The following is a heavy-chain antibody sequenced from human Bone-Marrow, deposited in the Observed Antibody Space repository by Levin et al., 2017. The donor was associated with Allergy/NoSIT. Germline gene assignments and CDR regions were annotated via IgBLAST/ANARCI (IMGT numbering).Heavy chain of an antibody. J-gene: IGHJ4*02. CDR3: ATSNDIVSGYQYYFDY. Sequence: QPGGSLRLSCAAAGFTFSVYSMNWVRQAPGKGLEWLSYIHSSSNTIYYAESVKGRFTISRDNAKNSLYLQLNSLRAEDTAVYYCATSNDIVSGYQYYFDYWGQGTLVTVSS. CDR2: IHSSSNTI. CDR1: GFTFSVYS. V-gene: IGHV3-48*01. D-gene: IGHD3-3*01.